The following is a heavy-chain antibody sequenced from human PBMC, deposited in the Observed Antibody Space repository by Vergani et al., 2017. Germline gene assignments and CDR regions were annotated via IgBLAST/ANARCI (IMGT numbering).Heavy chain of an antibody. Sequence: QLQLQESGPGLVKPSATLSLTCSVSGASIRSSNYYWGWIRQPPGKGLEWIASIYYSGSTYYNPSLKSRVTISVDTSKNQFSLKLSSVTAADTAVYFCARHSTVEWLVKLGWFDPWGQGILVTFSS. CDR3: ARHSTVEWLVKLGWFDP. D-gene: IGHD6-19*01. J-gene: IGHJ5*02. V-gene: IGHV4-39*01. CDR1: GASIRSSNYY. CDR2: IYYSGST.